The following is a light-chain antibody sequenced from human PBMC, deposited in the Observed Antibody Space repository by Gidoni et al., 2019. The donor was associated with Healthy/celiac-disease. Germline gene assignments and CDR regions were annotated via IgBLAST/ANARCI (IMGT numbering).Light chain of an antibody. CDR2: DAS. Sequence: EIVLTQSPATLSLSPGDRATLSCRASQSVSRYLAWSQQKPGQAPRLLIYDASNRATGIPARFRGSGSGTAFTLTISSLEPEDFAVYYCQHRSNWPPWTFGQGTKVEIK. J-gene: IGKJ1*01. CDR1: QSVSRY. CDR3: QHRSNWPPWT. V-gene: IGKV3-11*01.